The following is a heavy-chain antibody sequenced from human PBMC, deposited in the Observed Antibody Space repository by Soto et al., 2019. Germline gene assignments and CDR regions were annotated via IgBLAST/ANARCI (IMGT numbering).Heavy chain of an antibody. D-gene: IGHD3-3*01. Sequence: LRLSCAASGFTFSSYSMNWVRQAPGKGLEWVSYISSSSSTIYYADSVKGRFTISRDNAKNSLYLQMNSLRDEDTAVYYCARDLNSDYDFWSGYSDYYYYYGMDVWGQGTTVTVSS. CDR3: ARDLNSDYDFWSGYSDYYYYYGMDV. J-gene: IGHJ6*02. V-gene: IGHV3-48*02. CDR1: GFTFSSYS. CDR2: ISSSSSTI.